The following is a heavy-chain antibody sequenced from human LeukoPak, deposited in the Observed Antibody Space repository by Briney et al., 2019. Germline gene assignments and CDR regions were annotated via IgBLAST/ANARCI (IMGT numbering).Heavy chain of an antibody. D-gene: IGHD5-12*01. CDR1: GGSFSGYY. J-gene: IGHJ4*02. CDR2: INHSGST. Sequence: SETLSLTCAVYGGSFSGYYWSWIRQPPGKGLEWIGEINHSGSTNYNPSLKSRVTISVDTSKNQFSLKLSSVTAADTAVYYCARPGGYGVQPLDYWGQGTLVTVSS. V-gene: IGHV4-34*01. CDR3: ARPGGYGVQPLDY.